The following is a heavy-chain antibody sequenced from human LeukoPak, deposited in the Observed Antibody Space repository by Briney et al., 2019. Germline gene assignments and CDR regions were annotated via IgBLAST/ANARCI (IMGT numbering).Heavy chain of an antibody. D-gene: IGHD3-3*01. CDR2: IYYSGST. CDR1: GGSISSGDYY. CDR3: ARQEIQGKYDFWSGYPRGCFDY. Sequence: SETLSLTFTVSGGSISSGDYYWSWIRQPPGKGLEWIGYIYYSGSTYYNPSLKSRVTISVDTSKNQFSLKLSSVTAADTAVYYCARQEIQGKYDFWSGYPRGCFDYWGQGTLVTVSS. V-gene: IGHV4-30-4*08. J-gene: IGHJ4*02.